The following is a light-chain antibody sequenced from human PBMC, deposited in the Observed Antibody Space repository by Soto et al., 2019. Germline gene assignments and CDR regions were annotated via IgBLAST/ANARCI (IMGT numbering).Light chain of an antibody. Sequence: EIVMTQSPATLSVSPGERATLSCRASQSVGSSLAWYQQKPGQAPRLVIHGASTRATGIPARFSGSGSGTEFTLTISSLQSEDFAVYYGQQYYNRPPFTFGQGTRLEIK. V-gene: IGKV3-15*01. CDR1: QSVGSS. J-gene: IGKJ5*01. CDR3: QQYYNRPPFT. CDR2: GAS.